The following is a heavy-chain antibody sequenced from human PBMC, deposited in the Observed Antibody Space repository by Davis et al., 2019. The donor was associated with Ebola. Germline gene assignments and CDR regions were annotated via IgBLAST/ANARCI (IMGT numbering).Heavy chain of an antibody. CDR2: LSSSGSTI. CDR1: RFTFSDYY. J-gene: IGHJ5*02. Sequence: RGSLRLSCAASRFTFSDYYMSWIRQAPGKGLEWVSYLSSSGSTIYYADSVKGRFTISRDNAKNSLYLQMNSLRDEDTAVYYCARDLGYCSGGSCYSSGWFDPWGQGTLVTVSS. V-gene: IGHV3-11*04. CDR3: ARDLGYCSGGSCYSSGWFDP. D-gene: IGHD2-15*01.